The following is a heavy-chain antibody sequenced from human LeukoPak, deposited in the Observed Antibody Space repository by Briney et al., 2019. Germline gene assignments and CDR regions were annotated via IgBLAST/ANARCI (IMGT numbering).Heavy chain of an antibody. CDR3: ARDRSGLLDY. CDR1: GGSFSGYY. Sequence: ASETLSLTCAVYGGSFSGYYWSWIRQPPGKGLEWIGEINHSGSTNYNPSLKSRVTISVDTSKNQFSLKLSSVTAADTAVYYCARDRSGLLDYWGQGTLVTVSS. V-gene: IGHV4-34*01. J-gene: IGHJ4*02. D-gene: IGHD3-3*01. CDR2: INHSGST.